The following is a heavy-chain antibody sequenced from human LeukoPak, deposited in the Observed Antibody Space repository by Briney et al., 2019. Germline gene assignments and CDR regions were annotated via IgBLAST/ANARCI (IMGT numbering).Heavy chain of an antibody. V-gene: IGHV3-9*01. Sequence: GGSLRLSCAASGFTFADYAMHWVRQTPGKGLEWVSGISWNSGNIDYADSVKGRFTISRDNAKNSLYLELSGLRPEDTAMYFCAKAIAAVAGYDAFDIWGQGTMVTVSS. J-gene: IGHJ3*02. D-gene: IGHD6-19*01. CDR1: GFTFADYA. CDR2: ISWNSGNI. CDR3: AKAIAAVAGYDAFDI.